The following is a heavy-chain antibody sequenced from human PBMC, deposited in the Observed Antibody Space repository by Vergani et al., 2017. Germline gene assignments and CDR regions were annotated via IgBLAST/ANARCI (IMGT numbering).Heavy chain of an antibody. J-gene: IGHJ3*02. CDR2: INPNSGGT. Sequence: QVQLVQSGAEVKKPGASVKVSCKASGYTFTGYYMHWVRQAPGQGLEWMGWINPNSGGTNYAQKFQGRVTMTRDTSISTAYMELSRLRSDDTAVYYCARDPRPNYYDILTGYSQGNHDAFDIWGQGTMVTVSS. D-gene: IGHD3-9*01. V-gene: IGHV1-2*02. CDR1: GYTFTGYY. CDR3: ARDPRPNYYDILTGYSQGNHDAFDI.